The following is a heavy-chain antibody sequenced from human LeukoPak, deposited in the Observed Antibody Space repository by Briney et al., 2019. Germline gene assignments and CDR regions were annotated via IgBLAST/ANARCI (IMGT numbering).Heavy chain of an antibody. Sequence: GGSLRLSCAASGFTFSSYAMSWVRQAPGNGLEWVSAISGSGGSTYYADSVKGRFTISRDNSKNTLYLQMNSLRAEDTAVYYCAKGGTVRRVINSEFHYWGQGTLVTVSS. CDR2: ISGSGGST. CDR1: GFTFSSYA. D-gene: IGHD3-10*01. J-gene: IGHJ4*02. CDR3: AKGGTVRRVINSEFHY. V-gene: IGHV3-23*01.